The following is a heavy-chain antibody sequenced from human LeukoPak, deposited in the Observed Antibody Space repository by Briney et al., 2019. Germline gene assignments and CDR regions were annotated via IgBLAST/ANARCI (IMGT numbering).Heavy chain of an antibody. CDR1: GYTFTSYD. J-gene: IGHJ4*02. CDR2: MNPNSGNT. CDR3: TGNYYGSGSYADFDY. V-gene: IGHV1-8*01. D-gene: IGHD3-10*01. Sequence: ASVKVSCKASGYTFTSYDINGVRQATGQGLEWMGWMNPNSGNTGYAQKFQGRVTMTRNTSISTAYMELSSLRSEDTAVYYCTGNYYGSGSYADFDYWGQGTLVTVSS.